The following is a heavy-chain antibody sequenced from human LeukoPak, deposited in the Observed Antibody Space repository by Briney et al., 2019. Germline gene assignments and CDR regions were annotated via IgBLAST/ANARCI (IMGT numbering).Heavy chain of an antibody. CDR1: GGSISSGGYS. CDR2: IYHSGGT. D-gene: IGHD4-17*01. Sequence: PSETLSLTCAVSGGSISSGGYSWSWIRQPPGKGLEWIGYIYHSGGTYYNPPLKSRVTISVDRSKNQFSLKLSSVTAADTAVYYCARGGSYGDFDYWGQGTLVTVSS. J-gene: IGHJ4*02. V-gene: IGHV4-30-2*01. CDR3: ARGGSYGDFDY.